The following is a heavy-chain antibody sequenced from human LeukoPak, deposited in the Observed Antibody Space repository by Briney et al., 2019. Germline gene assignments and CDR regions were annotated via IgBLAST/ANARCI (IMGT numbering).Heavy chain of an antibody. CDR2: INTDGGNT. D-gene: IGHD6-6*01. CDR3: VREYSSSSGRAFDY. V-gene: IGHV3-74*01. J-gene: IGHJ4*02. Sequence: PGGSLRLSCAASGFTFSTYWMHWVRQAPGNGLVWVSRINTDGGNTNYADSVKGRFTISRDNAKNTLFLQMNSLRAEDTAVYYCVREYSSSSGRAFDYWGQGTLVTVSS. CDR1: GFTFSTYW.